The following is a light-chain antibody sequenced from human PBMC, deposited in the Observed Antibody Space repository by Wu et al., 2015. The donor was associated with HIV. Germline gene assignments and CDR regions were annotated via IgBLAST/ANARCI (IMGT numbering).Light chain of an antibody. CDR1: QGISSW. V-gene: IGKV1-12*01. Sequence: QMTQSPSSLSASVGDRVTITCRASQGISSWLVWYQQKPGRAPKLLIYAASTLQSGVPSRFSGSGSGTDFTLTINNLQPEDFAIYFCQQANSFPLTFGGGTKVEIK. CDR2: AAS. J-gene: IGKJ4*01. CDR3: QQANSFPLT.